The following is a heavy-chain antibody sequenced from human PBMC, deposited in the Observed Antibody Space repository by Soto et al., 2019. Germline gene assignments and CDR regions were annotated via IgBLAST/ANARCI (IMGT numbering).Heavy chain of an antibody. CDR1: GLTFSSLG. J-gene: IGHJ6*02. Sequence: QVQVVESGGAGFHPGRSLRLSCAASGLTFSSLGRHWVPQAPGKGLGGVSLIWYDGSKKSYGDSVKGRFTISRDNSRNTVYLQMNSLRADDTAVYYCARDASYYSLWSGYYPSRNGMDVWGQGTTVTVSS. CDR2: IWYDGSKK. CDR3: ARDASYYSLWSGYYPSRNGMDV. D-gene: IGHD3-3*01. V-gene: IGHV3-33*01.